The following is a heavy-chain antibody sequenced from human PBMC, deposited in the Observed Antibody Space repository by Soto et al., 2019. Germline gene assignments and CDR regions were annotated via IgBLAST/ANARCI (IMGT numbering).Heavy chain of an antibody. V-gene: IGHV4-39*01. J-gene: IGHJ4*02. D-gene: IGHD5-18*01. Sequence: QLQLQESGPGLVKPSETLSLTCTVSGGSISSSSYYWGWIRQPPGKGLEWIGSIYYSGSTYYNPSLKSRVTISVDTSKNQFSLKLSSVTAADTAVYYCAVWIQLWSTLDYWGQGTLVTVSS. CDR3: AVWIQLWSTLDY. CDR1: GGSISSSSYY. CDR2: IYYSGST.